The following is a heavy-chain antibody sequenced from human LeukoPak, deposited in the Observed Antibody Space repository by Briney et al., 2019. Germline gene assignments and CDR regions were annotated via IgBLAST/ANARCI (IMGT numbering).Heavy chain of an antibody. V-gene: IGHV4-59*08. CDR3: ARLGPAAGTSFDY. Sequence: ASETLSLTCTVSAGSISNYYWSWIRQPPGKGLEWIGYISYSGSTNYNPSLKSRVTISVDTSKNQFSLKLSSVTAADTAVYYCARLGPAAGTSFDYWGQGTLVTVSS. D-gene: IGHD6-13*01. CDR2: ISYSGST. J-gene: IGHJ4*02. CDR1: AGSISNYY.